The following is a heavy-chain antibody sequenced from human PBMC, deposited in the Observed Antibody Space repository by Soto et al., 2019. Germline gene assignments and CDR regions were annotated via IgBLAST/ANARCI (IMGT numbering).Heavy chain of an antibody. J-gene: IGHJ4*02. D-gene: IGHD2-15*01. CDR2: ISYDGSNK. CDR3: AKGGGYCSGGSCCSDSFDY. Sequence: QVQLVESGGGVVQPGRSLRLSCAASGFTFSSYGMHWVRQAPGKGLEWVAVISYDGSNKYYADSVKGRFTISRDNSKNTLYLQMNSLRAEDTAVYYCAKGGGYCSGGSCCSDSFDYWGQGTLVTVSS. CDR1: GFTFSSYG. V-gene: IGHV3-30*18.